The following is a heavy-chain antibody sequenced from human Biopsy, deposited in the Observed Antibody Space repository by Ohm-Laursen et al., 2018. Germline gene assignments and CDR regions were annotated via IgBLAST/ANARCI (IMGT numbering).Heavy chain of an antibody. CDR2: INQSGST. D-gene: IGHD5-12*01. Sequence: GTLSLTCPVYGGSFSDYYWTWIRQPPGKGLEWIGEINQSGSTKYNPSLKRRATLSADSSNSQFSLRLTSVTAADTAIYYCARGSGYFKLDVWGQGTTVTVSS. CDR1: GGSFSDYY. CDR3: ARGSGYFKLDV. J-gene: IGHJ6*02. V-gene: IGHV4-34*01.